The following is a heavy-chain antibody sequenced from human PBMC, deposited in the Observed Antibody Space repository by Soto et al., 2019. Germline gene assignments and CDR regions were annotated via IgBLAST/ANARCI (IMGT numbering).Heavy chain of an antibody. Sequence: GGSQRLSCAASGFTFSSYAMHWVRQAPGKGLEWVAVISYDGSNKYYADSVKGRFTISRDNSKNTLYLQMNSLRAEDTAVYYCARDFHPYDDFWSGYSWGTYYYYGMDVWGQGTTVTVSS. J-gene: IGHJ6*02. CDR3: ARDFHPYDDFWSGYSWGTYYYYGMDV. CDR1: GFTFSSYA. CDR2: ISYDGSNK. D-gene: IGHD3-3*01. V-gene: IGHV3-30-3*01.